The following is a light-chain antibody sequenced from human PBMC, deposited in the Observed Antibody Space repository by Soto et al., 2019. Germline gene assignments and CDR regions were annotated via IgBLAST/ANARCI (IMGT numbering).Light chain of an antibody. CDR2: KAS. V-gene: IGKV2-30*01. Sequence: DVVLTQSPLSLPVILGQPASISCRSSQSLVYSDGNAYLNWFHQRPGQSPRRLIYKASKRDYVAPDRFSGSGSGPDFTLKISWVEAEDVGVSYCMQGKHGPPRTFGEGTKLEIK. J-gene: IGKJ2*01. CDR3: MQGKHGPPRT. CDR1: QSLVYSDGNAY.